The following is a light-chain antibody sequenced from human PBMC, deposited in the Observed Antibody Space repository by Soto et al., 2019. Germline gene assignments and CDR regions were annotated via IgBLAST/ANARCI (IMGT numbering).Light chain of an antibody. CDR3: QQYDNLPPNT. Sequence: DIQMTQSPSSLSASVGDRVTITCQASQDISNYLNWYQQKPGKAPKLLIYDASNLETGVPSRFSGSGSATYFTFTISSLQPEDIATYYCQQYDNLPPNTFGQGTKLEIK. V-gene: IGKV1-33*01. J-gene: IGKJ2*01. CDR1: QDISNY. CDR2: DAS.